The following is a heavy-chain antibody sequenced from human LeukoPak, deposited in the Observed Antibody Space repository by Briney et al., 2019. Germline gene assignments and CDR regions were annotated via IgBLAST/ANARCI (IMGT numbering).Heavy chain of an antibody. V-gene: IGHV4-4*02. CDR2: THHSGST. CDR3: ARRGSGWYFDY. CDR1: GDSISSSNW. D-gene: IGHD6-19*01. Sequence: SETLSLTCAVSGDSISSSNWWNWVRQPPGKGLEWIGETHHSGSTHYNPSLKSGVTISVDKSKNQFSLKLNSVTAADTAVYYCARRGSGWYFDYWGQGTLVTVSS. J-gene: IGHJ4*02.